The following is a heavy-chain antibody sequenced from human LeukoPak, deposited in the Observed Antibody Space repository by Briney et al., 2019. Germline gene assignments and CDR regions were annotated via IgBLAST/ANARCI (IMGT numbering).Heavy chain of an antibody. J-gene: IGHJ6*02. V-gene: IGHV4-59*12. CDR2: IYYSGST. CDR3: ARATRSSSTSRRSYYYYGMDV. Sequence: SETLSLTCTVSGGSISSYYWSWIRQPPGKGLEWIGYIYYSGSTNYNPSLKSRVTISVDTSKNQFSLKLSSVTAADTAVYYCARATRSSSTSRRSYYYYGMDVWGQGTTVTVSS. D-gene: IGHD2-2*01. CDR1: GGSISSYY.